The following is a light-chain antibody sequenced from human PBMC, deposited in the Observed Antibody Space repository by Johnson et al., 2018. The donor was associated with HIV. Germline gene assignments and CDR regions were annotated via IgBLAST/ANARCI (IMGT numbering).Light chain of an antibody. CDR3: GTWDSSLSAGRV. CDR1: SSDMGNYA. CDR2: ENN. J-gene: IGLJ1*01. Sequence: QSVLTQPPSVSAAPGQKVTISCSGSSSDMGNYAVSWYQQLPGTAPKLLIYENNKRPSGIPDRFSGSKSGTSATLGITGLQTGDEADYYCGTWDSSLSAGRVFGTWTKVTVL. V-gene: IGLV1-51*02.